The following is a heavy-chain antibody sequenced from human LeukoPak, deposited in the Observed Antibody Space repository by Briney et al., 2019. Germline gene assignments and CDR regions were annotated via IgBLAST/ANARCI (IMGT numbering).Heavy chain of an antibody. CDR3: ARSPIRLGEFSSPFDY. V-gene: IGHV4-59*01. D-gene: IGHD3-16*01. CDR2: IYYRGST. Sequence: PSGTLSLTCTVSGGYISSYYWSWIRQPPGKGLEWIGYIYYRGSTNYNPSLKSRVTISVDTSKNQFSLKLSSVTAADTAVYYCARSPIRLGEFSSPFDYWGQGTLVTVSS. CDR1: GGYISSYY. J-gene: IGHJ4*02.